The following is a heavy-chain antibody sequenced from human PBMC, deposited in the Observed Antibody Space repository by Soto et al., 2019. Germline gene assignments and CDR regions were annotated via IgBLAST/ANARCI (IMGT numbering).Heavy chain of an antibody. CDR1: GDSISSSY. D-gene: IGHD4-17*01. J-gene: IGHJ5*02. CDR2: IYYSGST. CDR3: ARGYGWFGP. Sequence: PSEPLSLTCSFSGDSISSSYWSWIRQPPGKGLEWIGYIYYSGSTNYNPSLKSRCTISQDTSKKHSSTKVSSVTAPDPAGNYRARGYGWFGPWGQGTLGTLAS. V-gene: IGHV4-59*01.